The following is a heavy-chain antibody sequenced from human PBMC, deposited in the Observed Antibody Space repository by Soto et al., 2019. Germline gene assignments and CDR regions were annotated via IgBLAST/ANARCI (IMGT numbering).Heavy chain of an antibody. CDR3: ASAAVTGTAGLDF. J-gene: IGHJ4*02. D-gene: IGHD6-19*01. V-gene: IGHV1-46*01. CDR2: INPGSGAT. CDR1: GYTFTNYY. Sequence: ASVKVSCKASGYTFTNYYMHWVRQAPGQGLEWVGLINPGSGATSYAQKFQGRVTMTTDTSTSTVYMELSSLRSEDTAVYYCASAAVTGTAGLDFWGQGTQVTVSS.